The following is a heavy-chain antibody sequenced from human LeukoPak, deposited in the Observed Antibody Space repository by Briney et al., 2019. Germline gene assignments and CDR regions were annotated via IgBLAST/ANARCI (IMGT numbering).Heavy chain of an antibody. CDR1: GFTFSSYG. D-gene: IGHD3-10*01. CDR3: AKNSHNYYGSGSYLPHLDY. CDR2: IWYDGSSK. Sequence: GGSLRLSCAASGFTFSSYGMHWVRQAPGKGLEWVAFIWYDGSSKYYADSLKGRFTISRDNSKNTLYLQINSLRPEDTAVYYCAKNSHNYYGSGSYLPHLDYWGQGTLVTVSS. V-gene: IGHV3-30*02. J-gene: IGHJ4*02.